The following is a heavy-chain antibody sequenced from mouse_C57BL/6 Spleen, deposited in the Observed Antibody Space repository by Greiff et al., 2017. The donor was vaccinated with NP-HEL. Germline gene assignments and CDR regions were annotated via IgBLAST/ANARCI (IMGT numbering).Heavy chain of an antibody. Sequence: QVQLQQSGAELVKPGASVKLSCKASGYTFTSYWMHWVKQRPGRGLEWIGRIDPNSGGTKYNEKFKSKATLTVDKPSSTAYMQLSSLTSEDSAVYYCAREGNYSNYAWWYFDVWGTGTTVTVSS. CDR1: GYTFTSYW. J-gene: IGHJ1*03. D-gene: IGHD2-5*01. CDR2: IDPNSGGT. V-gene: IGHV1-72*01. CDR3: AREGNYSNYAWWYFDV.